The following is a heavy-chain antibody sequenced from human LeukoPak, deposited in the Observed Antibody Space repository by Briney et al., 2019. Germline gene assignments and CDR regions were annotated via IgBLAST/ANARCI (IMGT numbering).Heavy chain of an antibody. CDR2: INHSGST. CDR3: NYGDGGYFDY. J-gene: IGHJ4*02. V-gene: IGHV4-39*07. CDR1: GGSISSSSYY. D-gene: IGHD4-17*01. Sequence: PSETLSLTCTVSGGSISSSSYYWGWIRQPPGKGLEWIGEINHSGSTNYNPSLKSRVTISVDTSKNQFSLKLSSVAAADTAVYYCNYGDGGYFDYWGQGTLVTVSS.